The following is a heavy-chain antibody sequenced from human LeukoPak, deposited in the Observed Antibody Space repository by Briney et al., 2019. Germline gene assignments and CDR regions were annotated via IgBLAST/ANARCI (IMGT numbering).Heavy chain of an antibody. V-gene: IGHV5-51*01. CDR1: GYSFTSYW. J-gene: IGHJ4*02. CDR2: IYPGDSDT. D-gene: IGHD6-19*01. Sequence: GESLKISCKGSGYSFTSYWIGWVRQMPGKGLEWMGIIYPGDSDTRYSPSFPGQVTISADKSISAAYLQWSSLKASDTAMYYCARHGGSNSGWYYFDYWGQGTLVTVSS. CDR3: ARHGGSNSGWYYFDY.